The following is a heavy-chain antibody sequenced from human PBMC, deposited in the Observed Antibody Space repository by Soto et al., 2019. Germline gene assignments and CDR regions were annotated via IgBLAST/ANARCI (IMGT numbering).Heavy chain of an antibody. D-gene: IGHD3-9*01. J-gene: IGHJ3*02. CDR2: IWYDGSNK. V-gene: IGHV3-33*01. Sequence: GGSLRLSCAASGFTFSSYGMHWVRQAPGKGLEWVAVIWYDGSNKYYADSVKGRFTISRDNSKNTLYLQMNSLRAEDTAVYYCAREGKEGLRYFDWLFLSAFDIWGQGTVVT. CDR3: AREGKEGLRYFDWLFLSAFDI. CDR1: GFTFSSYG.